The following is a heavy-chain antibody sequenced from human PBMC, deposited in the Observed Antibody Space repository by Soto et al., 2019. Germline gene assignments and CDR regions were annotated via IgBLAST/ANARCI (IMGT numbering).Heavy chain of an antibody. D-gene: IGHD5-18*01. V-gene: IGHV3-15*07. CDR3: PTVLGIQLWFRGYYYYGMDV. J-gene: IGHJ6*02. Sequence: GGSLRLSCAASGFTFSNAWMNWVRQAPGKGLEWVGRIKSKTDGGTTDYAAPVKGRFTISRDDSKNTLYLQMNSLKTEDTAMYYCPTVLGIQLWFRGYYYYGMDVWGQGTTVTVPS. CDR1: GFTFSNAW. CDR2: IKSKTDGGTT.